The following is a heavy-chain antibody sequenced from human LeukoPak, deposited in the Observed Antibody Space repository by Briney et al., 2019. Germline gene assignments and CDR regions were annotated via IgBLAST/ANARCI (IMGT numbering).Heavy chain of an antibody. CDR3: ARGKTGYYDFWSGQGSSYMDV. Sequence: ASVKVSCKASGYTFTSYYMHWVRQAPGQGLEWMGIINPSGGSTSYAQKFQGRVTMTRDTSTSTVYMELSSLRSEDTAVYYCARGKTGYYDFWSGQGSSYMDVWGKGTTVTVSS. CDR2: INPSGGST. J-gene: IGHJ6*03. V-gene: IGHV1-46*01. D-gene: IGHD3-3*01. CDR1: GYTFTSYY.